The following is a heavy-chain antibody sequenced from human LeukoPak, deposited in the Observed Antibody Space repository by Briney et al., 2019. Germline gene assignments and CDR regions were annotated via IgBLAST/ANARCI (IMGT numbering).Heavy chain of an antibody. J-gene: IGHJ4*02. CDR3: ARELRYGWSSDY. D-gene: IGHD5-18*01. Sequence: AGGSLRLSCAASGFTFSRYWMSWVRQAPGKGLEWVANIKQDGSEKYHVDSVKGRFTISRDNAKSSLYLQMNSLRAEDTAVYYCARELRYGWSSDYWGQGILVTVSA. CDR1: GFTFSRYW. V-gene: IGHV3-7*01. CDR2: IKQDGSEK.